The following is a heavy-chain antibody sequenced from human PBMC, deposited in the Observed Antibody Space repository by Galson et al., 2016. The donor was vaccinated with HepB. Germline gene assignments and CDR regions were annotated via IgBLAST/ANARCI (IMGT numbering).Heavy chain of an antibody. V-gene: IGHV1-46*01. Sequence: SVKVSCKASGYTFTSCYMHWVRQAPGQGLEWMGIINPNSGSTNYAQKFQGRVTMTRDTSTSTVYMELSSLRPEDTAVYFCARDESIAAAGTIDYWGQGTLVIVSS. CDR1: GYTFTSCY. J-gene: IGHJ4*02. CDR3: ARDESIAAAGTIDY. CDR2: INPNSGST. D-gene: IGHD6-13*01.